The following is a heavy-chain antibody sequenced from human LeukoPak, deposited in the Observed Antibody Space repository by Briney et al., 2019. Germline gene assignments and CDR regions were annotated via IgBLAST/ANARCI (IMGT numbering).Heavy chain of an antibody. CDR3: ARVTMVRAFDY. CDR1: GYTFTSYS. J-gene: IGHJ4*02. D-gene: IGHD3-10*01. CDR2: INAGNGNT. Sequence: GASVKVSCKASGYTFTSYSISWVRQAPGQRLEWMGWINAGNGNTKYSQKFQGRVTITRDTSASTAYMELSSLRSEDTAVYYCARVTMVRAFDYWGQGTLVTVSS. V-gene: IGHV1-3*01.